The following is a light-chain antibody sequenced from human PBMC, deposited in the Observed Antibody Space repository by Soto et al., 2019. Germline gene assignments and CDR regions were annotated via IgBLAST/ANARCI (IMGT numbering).Light chain of an antibody. CDR3: AAWDDSLNGL. J-gene: IGLJ1*01. CDR2: SNN. Sequence: QSALTQPPSASGTPGQRVTISCSGSSYNIGSNTVNWYQQLPGTAPKLLIYSNNQRPSGVPDRFSGSKSGTSASLAISGLQSEDEADYYCAAWDDSLNGLFGTGTKVTVL. CDR1: SYNIGSNT. V-gene: IGLV1-44*01.